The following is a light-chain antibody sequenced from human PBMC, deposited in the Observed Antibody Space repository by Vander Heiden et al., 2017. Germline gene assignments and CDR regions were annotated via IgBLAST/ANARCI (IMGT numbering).Light chain of an antibody. CDR3: QQRDSTPRT. CDR2: AAS. J-gene: IGKJ1*01. Sequence: DIQMTQSPSSLSASVGDRVTITCRASQSISSYLNWYQQKPGKAPKLLIYAASSVQSGVPSRFSGSGSGTDFTLTISRLQPEDFATYYCQQRDSTPRTFGQGTKVEIK. CDR1: QSISSY. V-gene: IGKV1-39*01.